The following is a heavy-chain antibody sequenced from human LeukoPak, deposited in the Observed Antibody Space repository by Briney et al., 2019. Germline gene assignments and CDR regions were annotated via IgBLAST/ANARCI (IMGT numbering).Heavy chain of an antibody. CDR2: ICTSGNT. CDR1: GVSIGKTFYC. D-gene: IGHD3-10*01. CDR3: ARDRWYYYGPFDT. Sequence: SQTLSLTCTVSGVSIGKTFYCWSWIRQPAGKGLEWIGRICTSGNTNYNPSLKSRVTISVDTSRNQFSLELNSVTAADAAVYYCARDRWYYYGPFDTWGQGAMVIVSS. V-gene: IGHV4-61*02. J-gene: IGHJ3*02.